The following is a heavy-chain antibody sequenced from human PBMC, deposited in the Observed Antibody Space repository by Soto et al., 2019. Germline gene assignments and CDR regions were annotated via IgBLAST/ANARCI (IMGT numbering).Heavy chain of an antibody. D-gene: IGHD4-17*01. CDR2: IYYSGST. Sequence: PSETLSLTCTVSGDSISSGGYYWSWIRQHPGKGLEWIGYIYYSGSTYYNPSLKSRVSISVDTSKNQFSLKLNSVTAADTAVYYCARETPPTTVTIDPWGRGTLVTVSS. CDR3: ARETPPTTVTIDP. J-gene: IGHJ5*02. V-gene: IGHV4-31*03. CDR1: GDSISSGGYY.